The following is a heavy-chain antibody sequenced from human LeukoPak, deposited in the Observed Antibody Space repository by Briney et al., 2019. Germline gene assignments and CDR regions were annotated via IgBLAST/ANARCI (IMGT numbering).Heavy chain of an antibody. Sequence: GGSLRLSCAASGFTFSSYSMNWVRQAPGKGLEWVSSISSSSSYVYYADSVKGRFTISGDNAKNSLYLQMNSLRAEDTAVYYCARDRDVLRYFDGYGMDVWGQGTTVTVSS. V-gene: IGHV3-21*01. CDR3: ARDRDVLRYFDGYGMDV. CDR1: GFTFSSYS. J-gene: IGHJ6*02. CDR2: ISSSSSYV. D-gene: IGHD3-9*01.